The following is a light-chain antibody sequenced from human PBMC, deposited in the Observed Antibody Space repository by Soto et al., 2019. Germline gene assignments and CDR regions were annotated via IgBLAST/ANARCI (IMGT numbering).Light chain of an antibody. V-gene: IGKV1-27*01. Sequence: DIQMTQSPSSLSASVGDRVTIPCRASQGISNYLAWYQQKPGKVPKLLIYTASTLQSGVPSRFSGTGSGTDFTLTISSLRPEDVATYYCQKYNSAPWTFGQGTKVEIK. CDR3: QKYNSAPWT. J-gene: IGKJ1*01. CDR1: QGISNY. CDR2: TAS.